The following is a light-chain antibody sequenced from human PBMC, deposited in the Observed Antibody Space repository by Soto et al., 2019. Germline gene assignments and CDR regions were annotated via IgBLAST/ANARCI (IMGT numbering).Light chain of an antibody. J-gene: IGKJ1*01. CDR3: QQRSNWPRWT. Sequence: EIVLTQSPATLSLSPGEKATISCRASQSVSSYLAWYQQKPGQAPRLLIYDASNRATGIPARFSGSGSGTDFTLTISSLEPEDFAVYYCQQRSNWPRWTFGQGTKV. CDR2: DAS. V-gene: IGKV3-11*01. CDR1: QSVSSY.